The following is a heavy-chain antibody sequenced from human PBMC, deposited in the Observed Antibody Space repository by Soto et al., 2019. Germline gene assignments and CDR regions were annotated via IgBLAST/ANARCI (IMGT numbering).Heavy chain of an antibody. D-gene: IGHD2-2*01. J-gene: IGHJ4*02. CDR3: ARGRGPYCSSTSCYPLLAY. CDR1: GYTFTSYA. V-gene: IGHV1-3*01. CDR2: INAGNGNT. Sequence: ASVKVSCKASGYTFTSYAMHWVRQAPGQRLEWMGWINAGNGNTKYSQKFQGRVTITRDTSASTAYMELSSLRSEDTAVYYCARGRGPYCSSTSCYPLLAYWGQGTLVTVSS.